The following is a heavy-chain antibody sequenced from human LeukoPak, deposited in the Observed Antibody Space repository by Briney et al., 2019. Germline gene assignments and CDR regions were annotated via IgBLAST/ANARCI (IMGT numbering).Heavy chain of an antibody. V-gene: IGHV4-59*08. Sequence: PSETLSLTCTVSGGSISNYYWSWIRQPPGKGLEWIGYIYYGGYTNYNPSLKSRVTISVDTSRKQFSLKLSSVTVADTAVYYCARMGGGYYYYGMDVWGQGTTVTVSS. CDR3: ARMGGGYYYYGMDV. CDR1: GGSISNYY. CDR2: IYYGGYT. J-gene: IGHJ6*02. D-gene: IGHD2-15*01.